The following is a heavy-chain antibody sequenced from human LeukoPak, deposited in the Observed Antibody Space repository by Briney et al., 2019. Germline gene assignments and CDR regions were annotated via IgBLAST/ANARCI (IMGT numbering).Heavy chain of an antibody. Sequence: GGSLRLSCAASGFSFSDCAMSWVRQAPGRGLEWVSSISGSAGSTYYADSMKGRFTISRDNPKNTLHLEMNSLRAEDTAIYYCAKGSPDYYWYFDLWGRGTLVIVAS. CDR2: ISGSAGST. J-gene: IGHJ2*01. V-gene: IGHV3-23*01. D-gene: IGHD3-10*01. CDR3: AKGSPDYYWYFDL. CDR1: GFSFSDCA.